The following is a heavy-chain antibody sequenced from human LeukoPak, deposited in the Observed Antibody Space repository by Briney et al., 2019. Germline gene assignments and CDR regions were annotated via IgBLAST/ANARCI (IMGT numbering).Heavy chain of an antibody. Sequence: PSETLSLTCAVYGGSFSGYYWSWIRQPPGKGLEWIGEINHSGSTNYNPSLKSRVTISVDTSKNQFSLKLSSVTAADTAAYYCARGRIPIVVVPAADGGNFDYWGQGTLVTVSS. CDR3: ARGRIPIVVVPAADGGNFDY. CDR1: GGSFSGYY. V-gene: IGHV4-34*01. D-gene: IGHD2-2*01. J-gene: IGHJ4*02. CDR2: INHSGST.